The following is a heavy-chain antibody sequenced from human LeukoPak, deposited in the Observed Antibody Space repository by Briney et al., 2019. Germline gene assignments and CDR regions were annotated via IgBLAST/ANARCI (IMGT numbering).Heavy chain of an antibody. V-gene: IGHV3-48*01. Sequence: AETLRLSCAASGFTFSSYSMNWVRQAPGKGLEWVSYISSSGGTINYADSVKGRFTISGDIARNSLYLQMNSLRAEDTAVYYCARDHNFAFDYWGQGTLVTDSS. D-gene: IGHD1-1*01. CDR2: ISSSGGTI. CDR3: ARDHNFAFDY. CDR1: GFTFSSYS. J-gene: IGHJ4*02.